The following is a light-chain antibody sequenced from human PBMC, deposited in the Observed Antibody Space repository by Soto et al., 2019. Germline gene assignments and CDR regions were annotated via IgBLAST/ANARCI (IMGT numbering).Light chain of an antibody. J-gene: IGLJ1*01. CDR3: SSYTSSTTYV. CDR1: SIDIAPYNY. V-gene: IGLV2-14*01. CDR2: EVS. Sequence: QSVLTQPASVSGSPGQSLTISCTGTSIDIAPYNYVSWYQQHPGKAPKLIIYEVSYRPSGISNRFSGSKSGNTASLTISGLQAEDVSDYYCSSYTSSTTYVCGTGTKVTVL.